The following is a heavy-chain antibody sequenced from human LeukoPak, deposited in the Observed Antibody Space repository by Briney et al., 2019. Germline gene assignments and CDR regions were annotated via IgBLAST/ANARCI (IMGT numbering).Heavy chain of an antibody. Sequence: GGSLRLSCAASGFTFSHYSMNWVRQAPGKGLEWVSSMSINSGLIYYADSVKGRFTISRDNAKNSLYLQMNSMRAEDTAVYYCAREFDYSTSGAGYWGQGTLVTVSS. D-gene: IGHD4-11*01. J-gene: IGHJ4*02. V-gene: IGHV3-21*01. CDR1: GFTFSHYS. CDR3: AREFDYSTSGAGY. CDR2: MSINSGLI.